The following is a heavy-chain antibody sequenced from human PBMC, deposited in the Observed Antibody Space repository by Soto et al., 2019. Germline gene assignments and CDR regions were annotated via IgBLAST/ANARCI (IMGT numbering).Heavy chain of an antibody. Sequence: ASVKVSCKASGYTFTSYGISWVRQAPGQGLEWMGWISAYNGNTNYAQKLQGRVTMTTDTSTSTAYMELRSLRSDDTAVYYCATTDPDMYYFDDWGQGTLVTVAS. J-gene: IGHJ4*02. V-gene: IGHV1-18*01. D-gene: IGHD4-17*01. CDR2: ISAYNGNT. CDR1: GYTFTSYG. CDR3: ATTDPDMYYFDD.